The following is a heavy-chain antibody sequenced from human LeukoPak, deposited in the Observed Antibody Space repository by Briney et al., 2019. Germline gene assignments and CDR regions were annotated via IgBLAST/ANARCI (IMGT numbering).Heavy chain of an antibody. CDR1: GFTFSSYG. J-gene: IGHJ5*02. CDR3: AKDRAGDIVTSRWFDP. Sequence: GGSLRLSYAASGFTFSSYGMHWVRQAPGKGLEWVAVISYDGSNKYYADSVKGRFTISRDNSKNTLYLQMNSLRAEDTAVYYCAKDRAGDIVTSRWFDPWGQGTLVTVSS. CDR2: ISYDGSNK. D-gene: IGHD5-12*01. V-gene: IGHV3-30*18.